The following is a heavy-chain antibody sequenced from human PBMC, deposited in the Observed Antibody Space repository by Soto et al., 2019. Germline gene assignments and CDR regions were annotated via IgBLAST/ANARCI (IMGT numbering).Heavy chain of an antibody. V-gene: IGHV5-10-1*03. J-gene: IGHJ5*02. D-gene: IGHD4-17*01. CDR3: ARHEPAFYYGGNSVSRKVRLGGWFDP. Sequence: EVQLVQSGAEVKKPGESLRISCKGSGYSFTSYWISWVRQMPGKGLEWMGRIDPSDSYTNYSPSFQGHVTISADKSISTAYLQWSSLKASDTAMYYCARHEPAFYYGGNSVSRKVRLGGWFDPWGQGTLVTVSS. CDR2: IDPSDSYT. CDR1: GYSFTSYW.